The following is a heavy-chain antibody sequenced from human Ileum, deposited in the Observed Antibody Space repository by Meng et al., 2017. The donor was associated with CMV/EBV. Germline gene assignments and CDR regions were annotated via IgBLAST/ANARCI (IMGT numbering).Heavy chain of an antibody. CDR1: GDTVSSNSAA. D-gene: IGHD1-26*01. Sequence: SETLSLTCAVSGDTVSSNSAAWNWIRQSPSRGLEWLGRTYYSSKRYNDYAISVKSRITINPDTSKNQFSLKLNSVTPEDTAVYYCARIKQRVGSTYFDYWGQGTLVTVSS. CDR2: TYYSSKRYN. J-gene: IGHJ4*02. V-gene: IGHV6-1*01. CDR3: ARIKQRVGSTYFDY.